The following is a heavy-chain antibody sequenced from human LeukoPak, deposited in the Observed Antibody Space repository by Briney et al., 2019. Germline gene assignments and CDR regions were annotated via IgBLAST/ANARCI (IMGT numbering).Heavy chain of an antibody. CDR3: ARVHSSGPQDY. Sequence: GGSLRLSCAASGLILSDYYMNWIRQAPGKGLEWVSHISISGSTIYYAESVKGRFTISRDSAKNSLYLQMNSLRAEDTAVYYCARVHSSGPQDYWGQGTLVTASS. V-gene: IGHV3-11*01. CDR1: GLILSDYY. D-gene: IGHD6-19*01. CDR2: ISISGSTI. J-gene: IGHJ4*02.